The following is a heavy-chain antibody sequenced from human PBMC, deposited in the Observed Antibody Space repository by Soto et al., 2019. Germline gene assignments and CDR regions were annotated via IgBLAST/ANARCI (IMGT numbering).Heavy chain of an antibody. J-gene: IGHJ4*02. Sequence: ASVKVSCKASGYTFTSYAMHWVRQAPGQGLEWMGWINPNSGGTNYAQKFQGWVTMTRDTSISTAYMELSRLRSDDTAVYYCARSMDDFVYYFDCWGQGTLVTVSS. CDR2: INPNSGGT. CDR3: ARSMDDFVYYFDC. V-gene: IGHV1-2*04. CDR1: GYTFTSYA. D-gene: IGHD3-3*01.